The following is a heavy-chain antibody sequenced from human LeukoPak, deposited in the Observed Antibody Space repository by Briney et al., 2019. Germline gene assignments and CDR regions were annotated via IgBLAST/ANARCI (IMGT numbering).Heavy chain of an antibody. D-gene: IGHD3-22*01. Sequence: GASVTVSCKASGGTFSSYAISWVRQAPGQGLEWMGGIIPIFGTANYAQKFQGRVTITADESTSTAYMELRSLRSEDTAVYYCARSSTTYYNDSSGRWGQGTLVTVSS. CDR2: IIPIFGTA. CDR1: GGTFSSYA. CDR3: ARSSTTYYNDSSGR. J-gene: IGHJ4*02. V-gene: IGHV1-69*13.